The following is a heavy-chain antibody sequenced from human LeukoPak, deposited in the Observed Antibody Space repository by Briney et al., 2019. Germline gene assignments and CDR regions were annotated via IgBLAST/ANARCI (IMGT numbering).Heavy chain of an antibody. CDR2: FDPEDGET. Sequence: GASVKVSCKVSGYTLTELSMHWVRQAPGKGLEWMGGFDPEDGETIYAQKFQGRVTMTEDTSTDTAYMELSSLRPEDTAVYYCATGVFWYSGYINWFDPWGQGTLVTVSS. CDR3: ATGVFWYSGYINWFDP. V-gene: IGHV1-24*01. CDR1: GYTLTELS. J-gene: IGHJ5*02. D-gene: IGHD5-12*01.